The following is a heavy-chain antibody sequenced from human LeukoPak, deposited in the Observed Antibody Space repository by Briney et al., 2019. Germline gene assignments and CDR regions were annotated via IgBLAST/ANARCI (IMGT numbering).Heavy chain of an antibody. CDR2: ISWNSGSI. D-gene: IGHD2-21*02. J-gene: IGHJ3*02. V-gene: IGHV3-9*01. CDR1: GFTFDDYA. Sequence: GGPLRLSCAASGFTFDDYAMHWVRQAPGKGLEWVSGISWNSGSIGYADSVKGRLTISRDNAKNTLYLQMNSLRAEDTAVYYCARQVVTLSSDAFDIWGQGTMVTVSS. CDR3: ARQVVTLSSDAFDI.